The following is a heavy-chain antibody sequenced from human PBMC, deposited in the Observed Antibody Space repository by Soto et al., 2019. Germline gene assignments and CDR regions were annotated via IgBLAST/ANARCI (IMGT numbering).Heavy chain of an antibody. Sequence: GGSLRLSCAASGFTFSSYGMHWVRQAPGKGLEWVAVIWYDGSNKYYADSVKGRFTISRDNSKNTLYLQMNSLRAEDTAVYYCARDGTFYKILEWASYYYYMDVWGQGTMVTVSS. J-gene: IGHJ6*03. V-gene: IGHV3-33*01. CDR2: IWYDGSNK. CDR3: ARDGTFYKILEWASYYYYMDV. CDR1: GFTFSSYG. D-gene: IGHD3-3*01.